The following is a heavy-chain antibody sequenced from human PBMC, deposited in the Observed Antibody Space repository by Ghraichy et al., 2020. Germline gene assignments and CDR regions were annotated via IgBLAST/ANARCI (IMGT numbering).Heavy chain of an antibody. J-gene: IGHJ4*02. V-gene: IGHV3-23*01. Sequence: GGSLRLSCAASGFTFSSYTMSWVRQAPGKGLEWVSSINTIGSTTYYADSVKGRFTISRDNSKNTLYVQMNSLRAGDTAVYYCAKTLHTNSPSVDYWGQGTLVTVSS. CDR3: AKTLHTNSPSVDY. D-gene: IGHD1-1*01. CDR1: GFTFSSYT. CDR2: INTIGSTT.